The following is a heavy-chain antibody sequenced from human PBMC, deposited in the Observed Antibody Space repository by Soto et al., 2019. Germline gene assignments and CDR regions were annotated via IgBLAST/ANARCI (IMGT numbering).Heavy chain of an antibody. J-gene: IGHJ4*02. D-gene: IGHD6-19*01. CDR1: GFTFSSYG. CDR2: ISYDGSNK. CDR3: ATRIFGYSSGWSEMGGFDY. V-gene: IGHV3-30*03. Sequence: QVQLVESGGGVVQPGRSLRLSCAASGFTFSSYGMYWVRQAPGKGLEWVAVISYDGSNKYYADSVKGRFTISRDNSKNTMYLQMNRLRAEDTAVYYCATRIFGYSSGWSEMGGFDYWGQGTLVTVAS.